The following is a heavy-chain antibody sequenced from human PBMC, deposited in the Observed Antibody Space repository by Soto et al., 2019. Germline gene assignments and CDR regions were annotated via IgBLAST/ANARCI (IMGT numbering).Heavy chain of an antibody. D-gene: IGHD6-19*01. J-gene: IGHJ4*02. V-gene: IGHV1-24*01. CDR1: GYPLTELC. Sequence: GASLKVSCKFSGYPLTELCIHWVRQAPGKGLEWMGGFDPEDGETIYAQKFQGRVTMTEDTSTDTAYMELSSLRSEDTAVYYCATDLRPYSSGSYGWGQGTLVTVSS. CDR3: ATDLRPYSSGSYG. CDR2: FDPEDGET.